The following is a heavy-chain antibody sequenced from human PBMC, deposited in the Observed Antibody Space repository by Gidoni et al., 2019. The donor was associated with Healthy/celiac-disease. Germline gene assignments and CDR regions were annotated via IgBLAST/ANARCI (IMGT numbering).Heavy chain of an antibody. CDR3: AKDGISVDTAMVNDAFDI. D-gene: IGHD5-18*01. CDR1: GFTFSSYG. V-gene: IGHV3-30*18. CDR2: ISYDGSNK. Sequence: QVQLVESGGGVVQPGRSLRLSCAASGFTFSSYGMHWVRQAPGKGLEWVAVISYDGSNKYYADSVKGRFTISRDNSKNTLYLQMNSLRAEDTAVYYCAKDGISVDTAMVNDAFDIWGQGTMVTVSS. J-gene: IGHJ3*02.